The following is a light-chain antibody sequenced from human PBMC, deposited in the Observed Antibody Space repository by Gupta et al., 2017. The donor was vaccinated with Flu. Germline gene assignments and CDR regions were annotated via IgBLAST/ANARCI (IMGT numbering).Light chain of an antibody. Sequence: SSVLTPPPSVSVAPGQTARITCGRNNIGSNSVHWYQQKPGQAPVVVVYDDSDRPSGIPERFSGSNSGNTATLSISRVEAGDEADYYCQVWDSSSDSYVFGTGTKVTVL. V-gene: IGLV3-21*02. CDR2: DDS. J-gene: IGLJ1*01. CDR1: NIGSNS. CDR3: QVWDSSSDSYV.